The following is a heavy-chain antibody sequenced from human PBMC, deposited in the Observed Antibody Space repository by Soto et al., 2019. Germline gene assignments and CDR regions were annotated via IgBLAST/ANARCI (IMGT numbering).Heavy chain of an antibody. CDR2: ISHDGSNK. V-gene: IGHV3-30-3*01. CDR3: ASGGRVRGVIWL. CDR1: GFTFSSYA. J-gene: IGHJ4*02. D-gene: IGHD3-10*01. Sequence: QAGGSLRLSCAASGFTFSSYAMHWVRQAPGKGLEWVAVISHDGSNKYYTDSVKGRFTISRDNSKNTLYLQMNSLRAEDTAVYYCASGGRVRGVIWLWGQGTLVTVSS.